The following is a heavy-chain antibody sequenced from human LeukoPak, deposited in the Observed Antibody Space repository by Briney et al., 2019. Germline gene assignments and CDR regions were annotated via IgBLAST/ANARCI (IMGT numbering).Heavy chain of an antibody. CDR3: AKSYDSSGYYYFDY. V-gene: IGHV3-23*01. D-gene: IGHD3-22*01. Sequence: GGSLRLSCAASGFTFSSYAMSWVRQAPGXGLEWVSAISGSGGSTYYADSVKGRFTISRDNSKNTLYLQMTSLRAEDTAVYYCAKSYDSSGYYYFDYWGQGTLVTVSS. J-gene: IGHJ4*02. CDR2: ISGSGGST. CDR1: GFTFSSYA.